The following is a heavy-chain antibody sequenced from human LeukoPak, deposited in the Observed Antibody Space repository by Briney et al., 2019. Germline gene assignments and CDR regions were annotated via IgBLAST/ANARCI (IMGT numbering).Heavy chain of an antibody. Sequence: GASVKVSCRASGYTFTNYYMHWVRQAPGQGLEWMGIINPSGGSTSYAQRFQGRVTMTRDTSTSTVYMDLSSLRSEDTAVYYCARAAAGLNNDAFDIWGQGTMVTVSS. CDR2: INPSGGST. V-gene: IGHV1-46*01. CDR3: ARAAAGLNNDAFDI. D-gene: IGHD6-13*01. CDR1: GYTFTNYY. J-gene: IGHJ3*02.